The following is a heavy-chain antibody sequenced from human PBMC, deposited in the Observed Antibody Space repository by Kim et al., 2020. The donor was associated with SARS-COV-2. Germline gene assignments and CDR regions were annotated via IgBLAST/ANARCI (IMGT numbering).Heavy chain of an antibody. CDR3: ARDRNWNRAFDI. CDR1: GGSISSGGYY. Sequence: SETLSLTCTVSGGSISSGGYYWSWIRQHPGKGLEWIGYIYYSGSTYYNPSLKSRVTISVDTSKNQFSLKLSSVTAADTAVYYCARDRNWNRAFDIWGQGTMVTVSS. D-gene: IGHD1-20*01. J-gene: IGHJ3*02. V-gene: IGHV4-31*03. CDR2: IYYSGST.